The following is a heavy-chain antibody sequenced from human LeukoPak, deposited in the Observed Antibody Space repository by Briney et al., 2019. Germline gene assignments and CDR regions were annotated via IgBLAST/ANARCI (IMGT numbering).Heavy chain of an antibody. D-gene: IGHD2-2*01. CDR1: GFTFSSYS. CDR3: ARDHGCSSTSCYAGYYYYGMDV. Sequence: GGSLRLSCAASGFTFSSYSMNWVRQAPGKGLEWVSSISSSSSYIYYADSVKGRFTISRDNAKNSLYLQMNSLRAEDTAVYYCARDHGCSSTSCYAGYYYYGMDVWGQGTTVTVSS. V-gene: IGHV3-21*01. CDR2: ISSSSSYI. J-gene: IGHJ6*02.